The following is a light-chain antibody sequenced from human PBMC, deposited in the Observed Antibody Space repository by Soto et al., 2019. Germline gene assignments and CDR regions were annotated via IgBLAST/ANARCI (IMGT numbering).Light chain of an antibody. V-gene: IGLV2-14*01. CDR1: SSDVGGYNY. Sequence: QSALTQPASVSGSPGQSITISCTGTSSDVGGYNYVSWYQQHPGKAPKLMIYNVSNRPSGVSNRFSGSKSGNTASLTISGLSAEDEGHYYCSSFTSTNTVLFGGGTQLTV. CDR2: NVS. CDR3: SSFTSTNTVL. J-gene: IGLJ2*01.